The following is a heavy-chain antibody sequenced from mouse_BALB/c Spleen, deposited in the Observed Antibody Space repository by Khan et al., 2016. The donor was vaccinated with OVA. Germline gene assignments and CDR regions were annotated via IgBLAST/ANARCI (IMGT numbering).Heavy chain of an antibody. J-gene: IGHJ3*01. CDR1: GFSLTNYG. Sequence: VQLVESGPGLVAPSQSLSITYTVSGFSLTNYGVHWVRQPPGKGLEWLGVIWAGGSTNYNSALMSRLSISKDKSKSQVFLKMNSLQTDDTAMYYCARPYYGSAWFAYWGQGTLVTVSA. V-gene: IGHV2-9*02. CDR3: ARPYYGSAWFAY. CDR2: IWAGGST. D-gene: IGHD1-1*01.